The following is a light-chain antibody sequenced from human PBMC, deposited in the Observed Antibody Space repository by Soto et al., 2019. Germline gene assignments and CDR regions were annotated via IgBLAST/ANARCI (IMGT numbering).Light chain of an antibody. V-gene: IGKV3-15*01. CDR2: GAS. Sequence: EVVLTQSPATLSVSPGERATLSCRATQSVSINLAWYQQKPGQAPRLLIYGASTRATGIPARFSGSGSGTEFTLTINSLQSEDFAIYYCQQYHYWDTFGQGTKLEIK. CDR3: QQYHYWDT. J-gene: IGKJ2*01. CDR1: QSVSIN.